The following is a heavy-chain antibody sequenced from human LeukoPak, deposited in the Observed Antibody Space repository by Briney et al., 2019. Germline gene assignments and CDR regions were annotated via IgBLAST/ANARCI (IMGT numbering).Heavy chain of an antibody. CDR3: ARDTAVAADRGYYYYYMDV. Sequence: RASVKVSCKASGYTYMHWVRQAPGQGLEWMGIINPSGGGTNYAQKFQGRVTMTRDMSTSTVYMELSSLRSEDTAVYYCARDTAVAADRGYYYYYMDVWGKGTTVTVSS. CDR1: GYTY. V-gene: IGHV1-46*01. J-gene: IGHJ6*03. CDR2: INPSGGGT. D-gene: IGHD6-19*01.